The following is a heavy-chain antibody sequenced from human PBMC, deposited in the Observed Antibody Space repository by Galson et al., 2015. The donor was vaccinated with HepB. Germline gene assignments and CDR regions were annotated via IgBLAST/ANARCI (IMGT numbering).Heavy chain of an antibody. V-gene: IGHV4-59*01. CDR1: GGSISSYY. CDR2: IYYSGST. Sequence: SETLSLTCTVSGGSISSYYWSWIRQPPGKGLEWIGYIYYSGSTNYNPSLKSRVTISVDTSKNQFSLKLSSVAAADTAVYYCARDDLKDDSSGYYSFDIWGQGTMVTVSS. J-gene: IGHJ3*02. D-gene: IGHD3-22*01. CDR3: ARDDLKDDSSGYYSFDI.